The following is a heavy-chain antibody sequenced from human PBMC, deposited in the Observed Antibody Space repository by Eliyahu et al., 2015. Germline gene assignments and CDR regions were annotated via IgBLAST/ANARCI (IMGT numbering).Heavy chain of an antibody. V-gene: IGHV3-9*01. D-gene: IGHD6-13*01. CDR2: ISWNSGSI. J-gene: IGHJ4*02. Sequence: EVQLVESGGGLVQPGRSLRLSCAASGFTFDXYAMHWVRQAPGKGLEWVSGISWNSGSIGYADSVKGRFTISRDNAKNSLYLQMNSLRAEDTALYYCAKAIAAAGTGLFDYWGQGTLVTVSS. CDR1: GFTFDXYA. CDR3: AKAIAAAGTGLFDY.